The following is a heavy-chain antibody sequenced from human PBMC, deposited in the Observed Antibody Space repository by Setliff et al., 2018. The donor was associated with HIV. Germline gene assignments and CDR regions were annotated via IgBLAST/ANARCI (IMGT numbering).Heavy chain of an antibody. J-gene: IGHJ4*02. CDR2: ISPSSTII. CDR1: GFSFSSYS. CDR3: ARDFCGSSCSSGYGYFDH. V-gene: IGHV3-48*01. Sequence: PGGSLRLSCGASGFSFSSYSMNWVGQAPGKGLEWVSYISPSSTIIYYPDSVKGRFTTSRDNARNSLYLEMNSLRADDTAVYYCARDFCGSSCSSGYGYFDHWGQGTLVTVSS. D-gene: IGHD2-15*01.